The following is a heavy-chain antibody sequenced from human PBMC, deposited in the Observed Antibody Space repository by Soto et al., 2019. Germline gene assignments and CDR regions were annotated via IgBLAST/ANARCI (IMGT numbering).Heavy chain of an antibody. CDR2: ISYDGSNK. D-gene: IGHD6-13*01. J-gene: IGHJ5*02. V-gene: IGHV3-30*18. CDR1: GFTFSSYG. Sequence: QVQLVESGGGVVQPGRSLRLSCAASGFTFSSYGMHWVRQAPGKGLEWVAVISYDGSNKYYADYVKGRFTISRDNSKNTLYLQMNSLRAEDTAVYYCAKERIAAVPDWFDPWGQGTLVTVSS. CDR3: AKERIAAVPDWFDP.